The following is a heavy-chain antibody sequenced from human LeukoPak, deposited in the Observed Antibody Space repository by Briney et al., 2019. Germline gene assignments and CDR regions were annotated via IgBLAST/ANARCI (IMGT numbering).Heavy chain of an antibody. Sequence: PGGSLRLSCAASGFTFSTYSMIWVRQAPGKGLEWVSAISGSGGSTYYADSVKGRFTISRDNSKNTLYLQMNSLRAEDTAVYYCAKVVGATAGTVDVWGKGTTVTVSS. J-gene: IGHJ6*04. CDR1: GFTFSTYS. CDR3: AKVVGATAGTVDV. CDR2: ISGSGGST. V-gene: IGHV3-23*01. D-gene: IGHD1-26*01.